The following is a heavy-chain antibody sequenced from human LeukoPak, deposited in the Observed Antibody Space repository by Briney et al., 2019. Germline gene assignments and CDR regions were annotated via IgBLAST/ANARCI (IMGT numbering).Heavy chain of an antibody. V-gene: IGHV4-34*01. CDR1: GGSFSGYY. CDR2: IYHGGST. D-gene: IGHD3-22*01. J-gene: IGHJ3*02. CDR3: ARGEDYYDSGGYFGDAFDI. Sequence: PSETLSLTCAVYGGSFSGYYWSWIRQPPGKGLKWIGEIYHGGSTNYNSSLKSRVTISIDTSKNQFSLKLSSVTAADTAVYYCARGEDYYDSGGYFGDAFDIWGQGTMVTVSS.